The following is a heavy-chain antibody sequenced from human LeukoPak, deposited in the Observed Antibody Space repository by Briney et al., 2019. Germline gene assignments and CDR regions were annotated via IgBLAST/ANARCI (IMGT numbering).Heavy chain of an antibody. CDR2: IYHSGST. D-gene: IGHD6-6*01. CDR3: ARRIAARPGGWFDP. V-gene: IGHV4-38-2*02. CDR1: GYSISSGYY. Sequence: PSETLSLTCTVSGYSISSGYYWGWIRQPPGKGLEWIGSIYHSGSTYYNPSLKSRVTISVDTSKNQFSLKLSSVTAADTAVYYCARRIAARPGGWFDPWGQGTLVTVSS. J-gene: IGHJ5*02.